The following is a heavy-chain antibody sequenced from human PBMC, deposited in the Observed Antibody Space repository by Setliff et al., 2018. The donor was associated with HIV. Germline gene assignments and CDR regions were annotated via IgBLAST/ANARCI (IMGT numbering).Heavy chain of an antibody. CDR2: VHPGDSDV. D-gene: IGHD5-12*01. Sequence: GESLKISCEGSGYNFFYYWIGWVRQMPGKGLEWMGVVHPGDSDVRYSPSFQGHVTISADTSINTAYLQWSGLKASDSALYYCATRLLGYSGYGYWGQGTLVTVSS. CDR1: GYNFFYYW. CDR3: ATRLLGYSGYGY. V-gene: IGHV5-51*01. J-gene: IGHJ4*02.